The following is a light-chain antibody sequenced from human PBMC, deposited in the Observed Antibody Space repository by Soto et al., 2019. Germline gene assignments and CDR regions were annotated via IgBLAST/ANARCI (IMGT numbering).Light chain of an antibody. CDR1: SSDVGGYKY. V-gene: IGLV2-8*01. Sequence: QSALTQPPSASGSPGQSVTISCTGTSSDVGGYKYVSWYQQHPGKAPKLMIYEVNKRPSGVPDRFSGSKSGTSASLAISGLQAEDEADYYCAAWDDSLNGWVFGGGTKLTVL. CDR2: EVN. J-gene: IGLJ3*02. CDR3: AAWDDSLNGWV.